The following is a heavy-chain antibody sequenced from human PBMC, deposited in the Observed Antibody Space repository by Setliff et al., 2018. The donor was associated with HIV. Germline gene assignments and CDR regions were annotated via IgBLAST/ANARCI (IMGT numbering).Heavy chain of an antibody. D-gene: IGHD2-15*01. CDR3: ARDDVGYCSGGSCYHLFDTFDI. J-gene: IGHJ3*02. Sequence: ASVKVSCKASADTFTNCLINWVRQAPGQGLEWMGWISSYNDNTNYALNLQGRVTMTTDTSTSTAYMELRSLRSDDTAVYYCARDDVGYCSGGSCYHLFDTFDIWGQGTVVTVSS. CDR1: ADTFTNCL. V-gene: IGHV1-18*01. CDR2: ISSYNDNT.